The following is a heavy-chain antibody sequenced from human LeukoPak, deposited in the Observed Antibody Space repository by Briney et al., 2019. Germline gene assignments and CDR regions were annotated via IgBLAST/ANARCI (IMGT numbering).Heavy chain of an antibody. CDR3: AKSGSRDWDYSEY. D-gene: IGHD2-2*01. J-gene: IGHJ4*02. V-gene: IGHV3-23*01. CDR1: GFTFSSYA. CDR2: ISGDGGAT. Sequence: PGGSLRLSCAASGFTFSSYAMNWVRQAPGKGLEWVSTISGDGGATHYADSVKGRFTISRANSKNTLFLQMNSLRAEDTAVYYCAKSGSRDWDYSEYWGQGTLVTASS.